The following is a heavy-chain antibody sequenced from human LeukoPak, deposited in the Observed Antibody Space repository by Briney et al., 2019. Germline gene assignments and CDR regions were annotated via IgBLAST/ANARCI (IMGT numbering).Heavy chain of an antibody. Sequence: GGSLRLSCAVSGITLSNHAMSWVRQAPGKGLEWVAGTSGSGGGTHYADSVKGRFTISRDNPKNTLYLQMNNLRAGDTAVYFCAKRGVVIRVILVGFHKEAYYFDSWGQGALVTVSS. J-gene: IGHJ4*02. V-gene: IGHV3-23*01. CDR2: TSGSGGGT. CDR3: AKRGVVIRVILVGFHKEAYYFDS. D-gene: IGHD3-22*01. CDR1: GITLSNHA.